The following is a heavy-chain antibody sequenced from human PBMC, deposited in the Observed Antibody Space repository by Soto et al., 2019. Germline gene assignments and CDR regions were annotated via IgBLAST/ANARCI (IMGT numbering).Heavy chain of an antibody. CDR2: IYYSGST. J-gene: IGHJ6*02. V-gene: IGHV4-30-4*01. D-gene: IGHD3-10*01. Sequence: PSETLSLTCTVSGGSISSGDYYWSWIRQPPGKGLEWIGYIYYSGSTYYNPSLKSRVTISVDTSKNQFSLKLSSVTAEDTAVYYCAGVTWLRGMDVWGQGTPVTVSS. CDR1: GGSISSGDYY. CDR3: AGVTWLRGMDV.